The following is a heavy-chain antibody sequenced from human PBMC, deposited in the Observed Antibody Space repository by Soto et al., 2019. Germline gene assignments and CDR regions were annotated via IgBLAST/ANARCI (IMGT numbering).Heavy chain of an antibody. CDR2: ISPYNGNT. CDR3: TRGWFEEFVYCFDY. J-gene: IGHJ4*02. Sequence: QVQLVQSGAEVKKPGASVKVSCKTSGYTFTTYGISWVRQAPGQGLEWMGWISPYNGNTKYAQKLQGRVTMTADTSTSTAYMDLRSLTSDDTAVYYCTRGWFEEFVYCFDYWGQGTLVTVSS. CDR1: GYTFTTYG. V-gene: IGHV1-18*01. D-gene: IGHD3-10*01.